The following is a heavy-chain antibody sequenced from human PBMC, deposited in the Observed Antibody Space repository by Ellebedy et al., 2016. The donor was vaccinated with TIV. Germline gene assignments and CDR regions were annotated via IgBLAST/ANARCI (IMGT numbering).Heavy chain of an antibody. D-gene: IGHD2-15*01. CDR3: AREHIVGIPLSLDS. CDR2: ISRASSTM. V-gene: IGHV3-48*04. J-gene: IGHJ4*02. CDR1: GFTFRSYS. Sequence: GESLMISCGASGFTFRSYSMNWVRQAQGKGLEWISDISRASSTMSYADSVTGRFTVSSDNAKNSLYLDMNSLRAEDTAVYYCAREHIVGIPLSLDSWGQGTLVTVSS.